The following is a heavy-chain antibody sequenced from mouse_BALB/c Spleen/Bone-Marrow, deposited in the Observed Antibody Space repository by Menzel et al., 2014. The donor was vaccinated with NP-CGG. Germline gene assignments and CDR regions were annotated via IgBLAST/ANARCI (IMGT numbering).Heavy chain of an antibody. CDR1: GFNIEDTY. J-gene: IGHJ4*01. CDR3: ARERDYDYAYSLDY. Sequence: EVQQVESGAELVKPGASVKLSCTASGFNIEDTYMHWVKQRPEQGLEWIGRIDPANGNTKYDPKFQGKATITADTSSNTAYLQLSSLTSEDTAVYYCARERDYDYAYSLDYWGQGTSVTVSS. D-gene: IGHD2-4*01. V-gene: IGHV14-3*02. CDR2: IDPANGNT.